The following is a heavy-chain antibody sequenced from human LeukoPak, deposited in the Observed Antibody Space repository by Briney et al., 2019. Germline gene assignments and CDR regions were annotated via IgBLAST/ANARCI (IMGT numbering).Heavy chain of an antibody. CDR3: ARRVDTAMAFDY. CDR2: IYPGDSDT. CDR1: GYRFTSYW. D-gene: IGHD5-18*01. V-gene: IGHV5-51*01. Sequence: GESLKISCKGSGYRFTSYWIGWVRQMPGKGLGWMGIIYPGDSDTRYSPSFQGQVTITADKSISTAYLQWSSLKASDTAMYYCARRVDTAMAFDYWGQGTPVTVSS. J-gene: IGHJ4*02.